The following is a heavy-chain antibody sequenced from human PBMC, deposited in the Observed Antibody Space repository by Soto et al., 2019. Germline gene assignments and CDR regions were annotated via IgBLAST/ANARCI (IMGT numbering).Heavy chain of an antibody. J-gene: IGHJ4*02. D-gene: IGHD1-7*01. Sequence: QPGGSLRLSCAASGFTFSSYGMHWVRQAPGKGLEWVAVISYDGSNKYYADSVKGRFTISRDNSKNTLYVQMNSLRAEDTAVCYCAKDRYKWNYEDYFDHWGQGT. CDR3: AKDRYKWNYEDYFDH. CDR2: ISYDGSNK. V-gene: IGHV3-30*18. CDR1: GFTFSSYG.